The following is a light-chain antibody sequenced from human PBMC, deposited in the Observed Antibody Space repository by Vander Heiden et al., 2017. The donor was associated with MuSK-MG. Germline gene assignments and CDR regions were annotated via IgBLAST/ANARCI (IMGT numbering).Light chain of an antibody. J-gene: IGKJ5*01. CDR3: MQALQTPIT. Sequence: DIVMTQSPLSLPVTPGEPASISCRSSQILLHSTGYNSTDLYLQKPGQALQVWYFLGSKRASGVPDRFSGSGSGTDFTLKISRVGPEDVGVYYCMQALQTPITFGQGTRLEIK. V-gene: IGKV2-28*01. CDR1: QILLHSTGYNS. CDR2: LGS.